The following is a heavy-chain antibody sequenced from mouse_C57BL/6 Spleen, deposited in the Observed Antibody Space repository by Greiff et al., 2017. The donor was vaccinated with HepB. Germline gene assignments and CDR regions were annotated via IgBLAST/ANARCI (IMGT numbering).Heavy chain of an antibody. CDR3: ARNYYSYWYFDV. CDR2: INPNNGGT. V-gene: IGHV1-26*01. Sequence: EVQLQQSGPELVKPGASVKISCKASGYTFTDYYMNWVKQSHGKSLEWIGDINPNNGGTSYNQKFKGKATLTVDKSSSTAYMELRSLTSEDSAVYYCARNYYSYWYFDVWGTGTTVTVSS. J-gene: IGHJ1*03. D-gene: IGHD1-1*01. CDR1: GYTFTDYY.